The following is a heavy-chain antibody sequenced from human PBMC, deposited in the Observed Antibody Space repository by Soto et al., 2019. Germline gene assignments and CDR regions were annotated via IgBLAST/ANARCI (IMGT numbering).Heavy chain of an antibody. Sequence: QVQLVQSGAEVKKPGSSVKVSCKASGGTFRTSAISWVRQAPGQGLEWVGGIMPVFRRPKYAQNFQDRVTITADESPSTAYMELNSLKSDDTAVYYCARDKDRLQLGGNYYFILDVWGQGTAVTVYS. CDR1: GGTFRTSA. D-gene: IGHD1-1*01. J-gene: IGHJ6*02. CDR3: ARDKDRLQLGGNYYFILDV. CDR2: IMPVFRRP. V-gene: IGHV1-69*12.